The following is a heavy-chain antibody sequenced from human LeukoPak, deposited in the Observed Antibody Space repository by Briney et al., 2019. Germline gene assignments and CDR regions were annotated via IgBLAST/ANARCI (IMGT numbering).Heavy chain of an antibody. CDR1: GYSISSGYY. CDR3: ASITMIVVVT. CDR2: IYHSGST. J-gene: IGHJ4*02. Sequence: SETLSLTCTVSGYSISSGYYWGWIRQPPGKGLEWIGSIYHSGSTYYNPSPKSRVTISVDTSKNQFSLKLSSVTAADTAVYYCASITMIVVVTWGQGTLVTVSS. D-gene: IGHD3-22*01. V-gene: IGHV4-38-2*02.